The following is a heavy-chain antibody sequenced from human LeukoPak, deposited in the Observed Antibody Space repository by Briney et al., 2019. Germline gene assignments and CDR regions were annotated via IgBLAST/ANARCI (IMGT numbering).Heavy chain of an antibody. V-gene: IGHV3-66*01. J-gene: IGHJ4*02. D-gene: IGHD5-12*01. CDR2: IYSGGIT. CDR1: GFRFSSFS. CDR3: GRGSAGYPADY. Sequence: GGSLRLSCAASGFRFSSFSMNWVREAPGKGLEWVSLIYSGGITYYADSVKGRFISSRDNSKNTLYLQMSSLRAEDTAVYYCGRGSAGYPADYRGQGTLVTVSS.